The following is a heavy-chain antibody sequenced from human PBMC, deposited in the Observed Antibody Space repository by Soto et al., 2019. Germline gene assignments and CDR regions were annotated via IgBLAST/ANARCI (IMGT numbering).Heavy chain of an antibody. D-gene: IGHD2-2*03. CDR1: GFTFSDYS. CDR2: ISRSGSDI. Sequence: GGSLRLSCAASGFTFSDYSMDWVRQAPGKGLEWVSYISRSGSDIYYADSVKGRFTISRDNAKNSLFLQMNSLRAEDTAVYYCATVGYCSCTSCQTRYYYYGMDVWGQGTTVTVSS. J-gene: IGHJ6*02. V-gene: IGHV3-11*01. CDR3: ATVGYCSCTSCQTRYYYYGMDV.